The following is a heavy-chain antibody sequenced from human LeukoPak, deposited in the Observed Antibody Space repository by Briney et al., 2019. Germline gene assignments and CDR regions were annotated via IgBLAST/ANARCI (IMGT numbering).Heavy chain of an antibody. CDR1: GFTFSSYW. CDR3: AKGSGWYFDY. CDR2: IQFDGSSE. J-gene: IGHJ4*02. V-gene: IGHV3-30*02. Sequence: GGSLRLSCAASGFTFSSYWMHWVRQAPGKGLEWVAFIQFDGSSEYYADSVKGRFTFSRDNSRNTLHLQMNSLRPEDTAVYYCAKGSGWYFDYWGQGTLVAVSS. D-gene: IGHD6-19*01.